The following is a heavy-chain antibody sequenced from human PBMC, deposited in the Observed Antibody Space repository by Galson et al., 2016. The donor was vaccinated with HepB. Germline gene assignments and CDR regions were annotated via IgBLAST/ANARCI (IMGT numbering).Heavy chain of an antibody. D-gene: IGHD3-9*01. CDR1: GASINSGGYY. CDR2: ISYSGST. J-gene: IGHJ4*02. V-gene: IGHV4-31*03. CDR3: ARCNVGGRYFDFPLFDS. Sequence: TLSLTCIVSGASINSGGYYWNWIRQQPGKGLEWLGYISYSGSTYYNPSLKSRISISVDTSKNQVSLNLTSVTAADTAVYYCARCNVGGRYFDFPLFDSWGQGTLVTVSS.